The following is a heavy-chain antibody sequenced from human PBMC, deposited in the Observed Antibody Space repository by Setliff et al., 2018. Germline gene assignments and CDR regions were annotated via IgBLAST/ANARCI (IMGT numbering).Heavy chain of an antibody. J-gene: IGHJ4*02. D-gene: IGHD3-10*01. V-gene: IGHV4-4*07. CDR2: IYIGGSA. CDR1: GGSISSYY. Sequence: SETLSLTCTVSGGSISSYYWSWIRPPAGKGLEWIGHIYIGGSANYNPSLKSRVTMSVDTSQNQFSLKLSSVTASDTAVYYCARWGPYGSGSYPPFDYWGQGALVTVSS. CDR3: ARWGPYGSGSYPPFDY.